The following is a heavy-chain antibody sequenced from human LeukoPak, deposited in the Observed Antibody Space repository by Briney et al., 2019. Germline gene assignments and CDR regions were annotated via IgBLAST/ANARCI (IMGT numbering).Heavy chain of an antibody. D-gene: IGHD2-2*01. CDR3: ARREPQGCSGTSCFAGPVGH. Sequence: GGSLRLSCVVSGFTFSGYWMHWVRQAPGKGLVWVSRISNDGSTTTYADSVRGRFTISRDNAKNTLYLQMNSLRAEDTAVYYCARREPQGCSGTSCFAGPVGHWGQGTLVTVSS. CDR1: GFTFSGYW. V-gene: IGHV3-74*01. CDR2: ISNDGSTT. J-gene: IGHJ4*02.